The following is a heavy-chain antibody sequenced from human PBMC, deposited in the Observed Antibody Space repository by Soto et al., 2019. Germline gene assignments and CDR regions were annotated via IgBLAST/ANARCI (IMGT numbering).Heavy chain of an antibody. CDR2: ISAYNGDT. Sequence: QVQLVQSGVKVQKPGASVKVSCKASGFTFIKYGFTWVRQAPGQGLEWMGWISAYNGDTHYAQKLQGRVTLTTDTSTSTAYMELRSLRSDDTAVYYCARKGTGQPLDYWGQGALVTVSS. CDR3: ARKGTGQPLDY. CDR1: GFTFIKYG. D-gene: IGHD1-1*01. V-gene: IGHV1-18*04. J-gene: IGHJ4*02.